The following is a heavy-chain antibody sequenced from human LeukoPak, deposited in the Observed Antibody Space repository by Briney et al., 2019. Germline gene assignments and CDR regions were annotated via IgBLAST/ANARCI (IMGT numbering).Heavy chain of an antibody. CDR2: IRHDGRDK. CDR1: GFTFSNHG. V-gene: IGHV3-30*02. D-gene: IGHD6-13*01. CDR3: ASSGGSGSPG. Sequence: GGSLRLSCAASGFTFSNHGMHWVRQAPGKGPEWVAFIRHDGRDKDYADSVQGRFTISRDNSENTLYVLMNSLRAEDTAVYYCASSGGSGSPGWGQGTLVTVSS. J-gene: IGHJ4*02.